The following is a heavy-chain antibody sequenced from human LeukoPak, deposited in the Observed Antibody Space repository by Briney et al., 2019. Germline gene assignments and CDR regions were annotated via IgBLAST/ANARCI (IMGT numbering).Heavy chain of an antibody. CDR3: ARSAGITMVRGVMSWFDP. CDR1: GYTFTSYD. D-gene: IGHD3-10*01. J-gene: IGHJ5*02. CDR2: IIPIFGTA. Sequence: VQVSCKASGYTFTSYDINWVRQATGQGLEWMGGIIPIFGTANYAQKFQGRVTITADESTSTAYMELSSLRSEDTAVYYCARSAGITMVRGVMSWFDPWGQGTLVTVSS. V-gene: IGHV1-69*13.